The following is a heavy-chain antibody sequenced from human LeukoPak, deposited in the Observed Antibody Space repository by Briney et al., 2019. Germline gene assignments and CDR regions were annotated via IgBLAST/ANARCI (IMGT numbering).Heavy chain of an antibody. CDR1: GDSITNDY. V-gene: IGHV4-59*01. CDR3: ARVRDFYDRSGYYTCFDA. CDR2: IYYSGST. Sequence: SETLSLTCTVSGDSITNDYWSWIRQPPGKGLEWLGYIYYSGSTNYNRALQSRVTISVDTSKNQFSLKLSSVTAADTAVYYCARVRDFYDRSGYYTCFDAWGQGSLVTVSS. D-gene: IGHD3-22*01. J-gene: IGHJ5*02.